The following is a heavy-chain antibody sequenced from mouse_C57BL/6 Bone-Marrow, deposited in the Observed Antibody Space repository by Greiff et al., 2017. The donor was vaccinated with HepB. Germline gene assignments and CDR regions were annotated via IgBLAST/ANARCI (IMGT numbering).Heavy chain of an antibody. D-gene: IGHD2-4*01. CDR2: ISNGGGST. J-gene: IGHJ2*01. CDR1: GFTFSDYY. Sequence: EVMLVESGGGLVQPGGSLKPSCAASGFTFSDYYMYWVRQTPEKRLEWVAYISNGGGSTYYPDTVKGRFTISRDNAKNTLYLQMSRLKSEDTAMYYCARYDFYYFDYWGQGTTLTVSS. V-gene: IGHV5-12*01. CDR3: ARYDFYYFDY.